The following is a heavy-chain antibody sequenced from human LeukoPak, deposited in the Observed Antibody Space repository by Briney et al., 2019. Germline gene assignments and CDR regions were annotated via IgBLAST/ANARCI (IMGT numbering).Heavy chain of an antibody. J-gene: IGHJ4*02. D-gene: IGHD3-22*01. CDR3: ARKGYSSPYYSDY. Sequence: SETLSLTCGVSGGSISSTNWWTWVRQPPGKGLEWIGEVHLDGRTNYNPSLESRLTMSVDLSENHISLKLTSVTAADTAVYYCARKGYSSPYYSDYWGQGTLVTVSS. CDR2: VHLDGRT. CDR1: GGSISSTNW. V-gene: IGHV4-4*02.